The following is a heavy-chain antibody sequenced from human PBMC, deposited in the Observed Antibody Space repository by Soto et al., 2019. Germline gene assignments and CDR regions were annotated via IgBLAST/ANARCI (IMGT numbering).Heavy chain of an antibody. CDR1: GFTFGTYA. CDR3: ARDSTVVTDNYFDN. D-gene: IGHD2-15*01. Sequence: PGGSLRLSCAASGFTFGTYAMHWVRQAPGKGLEWVAVISHDGFKKYYADSVKDRFTIDRDNSKNTLYLQMNSLRGEDTAVYYCARDSTVVTDNYFDNWGQGTLVTVSS. CDR2: ISHDGFKK. V-gene: IGHV3-30-3*01. J-gene: IGHJ4*02.